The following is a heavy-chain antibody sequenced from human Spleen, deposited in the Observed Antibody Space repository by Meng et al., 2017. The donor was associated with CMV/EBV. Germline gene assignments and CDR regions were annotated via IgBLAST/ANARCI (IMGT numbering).Heavy chain of an antibody. Sequence: GESLKISCAASGFTFSSYAMHWVRQAPGKGLEWVAVISYDGSNKYYADSVKGRFTISRDNSKNTLYLQMNSLRAEDTAVYYCAGGVIGRTYYYYGMDVWGQGTTVTVSS. CDR3: AGGVIGRTYYYYGMDV. D-gene: IGHD1-26*01. J-gene: IGHJ6*02. CDR2: ISYDGSNK. V-gene: IGHV3-30-3*01. CDR1: GFTFSSYA.